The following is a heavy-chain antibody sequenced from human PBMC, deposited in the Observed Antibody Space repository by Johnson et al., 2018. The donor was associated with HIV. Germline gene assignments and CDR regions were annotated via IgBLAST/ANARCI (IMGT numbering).Heavy chain of an antibody. CDR2: IYRGGST. D-gene: IGHD2-15*01. J-gene: IGHJ3*02. CDR3: GGVGRTGSAFDM. CDR1: GFTVSSNY. V-gene: IGHV3-66*02. Sequence: MLLVESGGGLVQPGGSLRLSCAASGFTVSSNYMSWVRQAPGKGLEWVSVIYRGGSTYYADSVKGRFTTSRDNSKNTLDLQMNTLRAEDTAVYYCGGVGRTGSAFDMWGQGTMVTVSS.